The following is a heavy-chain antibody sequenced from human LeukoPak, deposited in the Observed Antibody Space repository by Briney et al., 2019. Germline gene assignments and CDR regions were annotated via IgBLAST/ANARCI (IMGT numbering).Heavy chain of an antibody. CDR2: FDPEDGET. CDR1: GYTLTELS. Sequence: GASVKVSCKVSGYTLTELSMHWVRQAPGKGLEWMGGFDPEDGETIYAQKFQGRVTMTEDTSTDTAYMELSSLRSEDTAVYYCATSCSSTSCYTFGVFDYWGQGTLVTVSS. V-gene: IGHV1-24*01. J-gene: IGHJ4*02. CDR3: ATSCSSTSCYTFGVFDY. D-gene: IGHD2-2*02.